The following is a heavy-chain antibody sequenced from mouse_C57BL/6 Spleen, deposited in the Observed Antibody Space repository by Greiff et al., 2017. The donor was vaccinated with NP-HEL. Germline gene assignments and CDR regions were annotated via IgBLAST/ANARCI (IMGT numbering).Heavy chain of an antibody. J-gene: IGHJ3*01. CDR2: IDPSDSYT. D-gene: IGHD1-1*01. CDR1: GYTFTSYW. CDR3: ARGNYGSSYGAY. V-gene: IGHV1-50*01. Sequence: QVQLQQPGAELVKPGASVKLSCKASGYTFTSYWMQWVKQRPGQGLEWIGEIDPSDSYTNYNQKFKGKATLTVDTSSSTAYMQLSSLTSEDSAVYYCARGNYGSSYGAYWGQGTLVTVS.